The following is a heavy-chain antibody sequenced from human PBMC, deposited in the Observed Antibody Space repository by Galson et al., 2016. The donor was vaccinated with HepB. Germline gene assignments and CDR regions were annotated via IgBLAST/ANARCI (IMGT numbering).Heavy chain of an antibody. D-gene: IGHD1-26*01. J-gene: IGHJ4*02. V-gene: IGHV1-18*04. CDR3: ARSYPLGATFDFDY. Sequence: SVKVSCKAPGDTFSRYGFTWVRQAPGHGLEWMGWISGSNGNTKYAQRFKGRVTMTTDTSSRTAYMELRSLKSDDTAVYYCARSYPLGATFDFDYWGQGTLVTVSS. CDR1: GDTFSRYG. CDR2: ISGSNGNT.